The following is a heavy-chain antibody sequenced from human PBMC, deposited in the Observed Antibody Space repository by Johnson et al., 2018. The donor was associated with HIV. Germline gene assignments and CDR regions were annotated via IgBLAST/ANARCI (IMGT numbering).Heavy chain of an antibody. Sequence: QVQLVESGGGVVQPGRSLRLSCAASGFTFSSCGMHWVRQAPGKGLEWVAVISYDGSNKYYADSVKGRFTISRDNSKNTLYLQMHSLRSEDTAVYYCARDRAILAARPAGAFDVWGPGTMVTVSS. CDR1: GFTFSSCG. CDR2: ISYDGSNK. CDR3: ARDRAILAARPAGAFDV. J-gene: IGHJ3*01. D-gene: IGHD6-6*01. V-gene: IGHV3-30*03.